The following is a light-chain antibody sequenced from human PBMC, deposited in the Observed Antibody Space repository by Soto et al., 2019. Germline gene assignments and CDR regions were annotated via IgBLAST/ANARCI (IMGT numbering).Light chain of an antibody. CDR3: QQYNSYWT. V-gene: IGKV1-5*03. J-gene: IGKJ1*01. CDR1: QSISTY. CDR2: KAS. Sequence: DIQMTQSPSTLSASVGDRVAITCRASQSISTYLAWYQQKPGRAPKLLIYKASSLESGVPSRFSGSGYGTEFTLTISSLQPDDFATYYCQQYNSYWTFGQGTKVDIK.